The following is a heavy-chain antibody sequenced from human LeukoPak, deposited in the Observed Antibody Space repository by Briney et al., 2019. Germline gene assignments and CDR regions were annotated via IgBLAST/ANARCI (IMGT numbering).Heavy chain of an antibody. V-gene: IGHV3-53*01. D-gene: IGHD3-3*02. CDR2: LYSGSST. Sequence: GGSLRLSCAASGFTASTNYMNWVRQAPGKGLEWVSILYSGSSTYYADSVEGRFIVSRDSSKNTLSLQMTDLRAEDTAVYYCARVGDHFHWYLDLWGRGTLVTVSS. CDR1: GFTASTNY. CDR3: ARVGDHFHWYLDL. J-gene: IGHJ2*01.